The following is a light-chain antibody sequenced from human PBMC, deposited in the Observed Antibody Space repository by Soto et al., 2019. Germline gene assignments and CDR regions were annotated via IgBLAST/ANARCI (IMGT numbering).Light chain of an antibody. J-gene: IGKJ2*01. CDR1: QSVSSN. CDR3: QQHTYWPS. CDR2: GAA. V-gene: IGKV3-15*01. Sequence: EIVMTQSPATLSVSPGERATLSCRASQSVSSNLAWYQQKPGQAPRLLLYGAATRATGIPGRFSGSGSGTEFTLPISRLQSEDFAVYYCQQHTYWPSFGQGTKLEI.